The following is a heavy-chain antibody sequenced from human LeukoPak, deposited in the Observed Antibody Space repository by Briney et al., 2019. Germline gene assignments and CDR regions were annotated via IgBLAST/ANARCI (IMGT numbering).Heavy chain of an antibody. J-gene: IGHJ4*02. CDR1: GFTFSSYA. CDR2: ISGSGGST. CDR3: ARRGAPDYYDSSGYTDY. V-gene: IGHV3-23*01. D-gene: IGHD3-22*01. Sequence: PGGSLRLSCAASGFTFSSYAMSWVRQAPGKGLEWVSAISGSGGSTYYADSVKGRFTISRDNAKNTLYLQMNSLRAEDTAVYYCARRGAPDYYDSSGYTDYWGQGTLVTVSS.